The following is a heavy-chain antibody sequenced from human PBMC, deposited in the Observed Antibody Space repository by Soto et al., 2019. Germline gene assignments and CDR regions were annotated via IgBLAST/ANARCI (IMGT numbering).Heavy chain of an antibody. CDR3: VSTARGLKYYYYYYYMDV. D-gene: IGHD3-10*01. Sequence: SETLSLTCAVYGGSFSGYYWSWIRQPPGKGLEWIGEINHSGSTNYNPSLKSRVTISVDTSKNQFSLKLSSVTAADTAVYYCVSTARGLKYYYYYYYMDVWGKGTTVTVSS. CDR2: INHSGST. J-gene: IGHJ6*03. V-gene: IGHV4-34*01. CDR1: GGSFSGYY.